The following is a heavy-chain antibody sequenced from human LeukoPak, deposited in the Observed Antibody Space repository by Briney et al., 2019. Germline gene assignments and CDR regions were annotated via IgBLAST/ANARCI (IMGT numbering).Heavy chain of an antibody. J-gene: IGHJ3*02. CDR2: AFYTGGS. CDR1: RGSISSHY. D-gene: IGHD2-15*01. Sequence: PSETLSLTCTVSRGSISSHYWTWMRQPPGKGLEWIGYAFYTGGSNYNPSLKIRVTISVDTSKSQFSLKLSSVTAADTAIYYCARDRVDSQGPALDIWGQGTMVTVSS. CDR3: ARDRVDSQGPALDI. V-gene: IGHV4-59*11.